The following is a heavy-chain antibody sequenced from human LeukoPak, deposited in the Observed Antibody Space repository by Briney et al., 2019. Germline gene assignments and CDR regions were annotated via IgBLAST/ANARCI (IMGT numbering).Heavy chain of an antibody. CDR3: ARVERRYYYDSSGYKD. J-gene: IGHJ4*02. CDR2: IIPIFGTA. D-gene: IGHD3-22*01. V-gene: IGHV1-69*05. CDR1: GGTFSSYA. Sequence: ASVKVSCKASGGTFSSYAISWVRQAPGQGLEWMGGIIPIFGTANYAQKFQGRVTITTDESTSTAYMELRSLRSDDTAVYYCARVERRYYYDSSGYKDWGQGTLVTVSS.